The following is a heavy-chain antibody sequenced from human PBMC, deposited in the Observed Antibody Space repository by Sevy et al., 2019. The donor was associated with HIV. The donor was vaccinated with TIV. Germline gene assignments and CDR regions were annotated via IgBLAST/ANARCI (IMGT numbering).Heavy chain of an antibody. CDR3: AREGCTRPHDY. J-gene: IGHJ4*02. Sequence: GGSLRLSCAASGFAFYDYSMSWIRQAPGKGLEWVATLSFGGGKINYADSVKGRFTISGDNSKNSFYLQMDNLGVEEKALYYCAREGCTRPHDYWGQGTRVTVSS. CDR1: GFAFYDYS. CDR2: LSFGGGKI. V-gene: IGHV3-23*01. D-gene: IGHD2-8*01.